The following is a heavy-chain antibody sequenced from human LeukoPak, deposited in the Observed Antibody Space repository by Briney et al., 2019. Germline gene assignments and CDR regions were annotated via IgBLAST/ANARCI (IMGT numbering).Heavy chain of an antibody. V-gene: IGHV1-2*02. CDR3: ARGSENYWFDP. J-gene: IGHJ5*02. CDR2: IKPNSGDT. CDR1: EYTFTPYY. D-gene: IGHD2-15*01. Sequence: ASVDACCSPSEYTFTPYYMHWVRQAPGQGLEGMGWIKPNSGDTNYAQKFQGRITMTRDTTINIADMEMSRLRSNDAGEYYFARGSENYWFDPWGQGTLVTVSS.